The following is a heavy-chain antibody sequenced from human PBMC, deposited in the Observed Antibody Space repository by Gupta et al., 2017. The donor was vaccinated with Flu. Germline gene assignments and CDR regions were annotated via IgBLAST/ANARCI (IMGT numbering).Heavy chain of an antibody. V-gene: IGHV4-4*07. J-gene: IGHJ4*02. CDR2: FYASGGI. CDR1: GGSFSSHY. D-gene: IGHD3-22*01. Sequence: QVQLQQSGPGLVKPSETLSLTCNVSGGSFSSHYWSWIRQPAGRGLEWIGRFYASGGITYNPSLKSRVSMSVDTSKKQFSLKLTAVTPADTAVYYCSSGYYYDTDGYFFDSWGQGTLVTVSA. CDR3: SSGYYYDTDGYFFDS.